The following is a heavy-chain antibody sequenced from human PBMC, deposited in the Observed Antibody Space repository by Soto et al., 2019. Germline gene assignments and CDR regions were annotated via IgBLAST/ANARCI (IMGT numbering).Heavy chain of an antibody. CDR1: GFTFGNYG. Sequence: QVQLVESGGGVVPPGRSLRLSCAGSGFTFGNYGMHWLRQAPGKGLKWLTVISYDGGDKNYADSVKGRFAISRDNSQKTLYLQMNSLRAEETAIYYCAKAGGAHKYHLDYWGQGVLVTVSS. CDR2: ISYDGGDK. J-gene: IGHJ4*02. CDR3: AKAGGAHKYHLDY. V-gene: IGHV3-30*18. D-gene: IGHD2-2*01.